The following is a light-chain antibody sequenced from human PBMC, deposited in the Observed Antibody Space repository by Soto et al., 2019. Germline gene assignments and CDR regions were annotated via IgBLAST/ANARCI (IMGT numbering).Light chain of an antibody. CDR3: QQYGSSRT. Sequence: EIVLTPSPGTLSLSPGERATLSCRARQSVSSSYLAWYQQKPGQAPRLLIYGASSRATGIPDRFSGSGSGTDFTLTISRLEPEDFAVYYCQQYGSSRTFGQGTKLEIK. CDR1: QSVSSSY. J-gene: IGKJ2*01. V-gene: IGKV3-20*01. CDR2: GAS.